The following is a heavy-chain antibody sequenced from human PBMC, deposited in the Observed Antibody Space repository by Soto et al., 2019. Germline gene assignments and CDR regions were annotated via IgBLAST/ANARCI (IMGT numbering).Heavy chain of an antibody. CDR2: IYYSGYT. Sequence: QVQLQESGPGRVKPSETLSLTCTASGGSISPYYWSWIRQPPGEGMEWLGYIYYSGYTNYNPSLKSRLTISVDTSKNQFSLRRSSVTAADTAVYFCARLIRDASGSYRLDYWGRGTLVTVSS. J-gene: IGHJ4*02. D-gene: IGHD3-10*01. CDR1: GGSISPYY. V-gene: IGHV4-59*08. CDR3: ARLIRDASGSYRLDY.